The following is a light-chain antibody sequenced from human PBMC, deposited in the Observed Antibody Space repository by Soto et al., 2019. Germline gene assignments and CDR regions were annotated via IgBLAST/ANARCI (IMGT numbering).Light chain of an antibody. CDR2: SNN. CDR3: AAWDDILNGYV. Sequence: LTQRPSPPATPGQTATSACSGSSSNIGSNTVNWYQQLPGTAPKLLIYSNNQRPSGVPDRFPGSKSGTSASLAISGLQSEDEADYYCAAWDDILNGYVFGTGTKVTV. J-gene: IGLJ1*01. V-gene: IGLV1-44*01. CDR1: SSNIGSNT.